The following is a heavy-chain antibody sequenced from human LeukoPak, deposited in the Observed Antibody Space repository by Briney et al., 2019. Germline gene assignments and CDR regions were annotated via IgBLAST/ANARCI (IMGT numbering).Heavy chain of an antibody. CDR1: GFTFNNYA. CDR3: ANRYCTSSSCSRTLEN. Sequence: PGGSLRLSCVAFGFTFNNYAMCWVRQAPGKGLEWVSTIGGSGAGTYYADSVKGRFTISRDNSKNTLYLHMNSLRAEDTAVYYCANRYCTSSSCSRTLENWGQGTLVTVSS. J-gene: IGHJ4*02. CDR2: IGGSGAGT. D-gene: IGHD2-2*01. V-gene: IGHV3-23*01.